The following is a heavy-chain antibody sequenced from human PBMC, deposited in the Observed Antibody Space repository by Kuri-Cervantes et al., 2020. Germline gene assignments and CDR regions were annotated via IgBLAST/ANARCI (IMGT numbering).Heavy chain of an antibody. CDR2: IYHGGSS. D-gene: IGHD2-21*01. J-gene: IGHJ5*02. Sequence: SETLSLTCTVSGASISSSSYYWGWIRQPPGQGLEWIGSIYHGGSSYYNPSLKSRVTISVDTSKNQFSLKMTSVTAADTAMYYCARPRNSRDHWFDPWGQGTLVTVSS. V-gene: IGHV4-39*01. CDR3: ARPRNSRDHWFDP. CDR1: GASISSSSYY.